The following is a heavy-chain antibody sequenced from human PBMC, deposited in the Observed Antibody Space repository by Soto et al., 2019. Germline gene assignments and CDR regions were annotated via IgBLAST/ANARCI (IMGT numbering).Heavy chain of an antibody. CDR3: ARQYCSGGSCYYGYDI. J-gene: IGHJ4*02. V-gene: IGHV3-53*01. CDR2: IYSSGTT. D-gene: IGHD2-15*01. Sequence: EVQLVESGGGLIQPGGSLRLSCAASGFTVSNNYMSWVRQAPGKGLEWVSFIYSSGTTYYADSVKGRFTISRDNSKNTLDLQMSSLRIDDTAVYYCARQYCSGGSCYYGYDIWGQGTLVTVSS. CDR1: GFTVSNNY.